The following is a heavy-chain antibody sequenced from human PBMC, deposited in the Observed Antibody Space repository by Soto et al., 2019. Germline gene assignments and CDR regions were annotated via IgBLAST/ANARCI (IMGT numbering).Heavy chain of an antibody. D-gene: IGHD2-2*01. CDR2: IKRKIDGETT. Sequence: EVQLVESGGGLVKPGGSLRLSCAASGFTFTDVWMTWVRQAPGKGLEWVGRIKRKIDGETTDYAAPVKGRFTISRDDLKHTLFLQMNSLKSEDTAVYYCAVDAQCSSTNCPGAFEIWGQGTMVTVSS. J-gene: IGHJ3*02. CDR1: GFTFTDVW. CDR3: AVDAQCSSTNCPGAFEI. V-gene: IGHV3-15*01.